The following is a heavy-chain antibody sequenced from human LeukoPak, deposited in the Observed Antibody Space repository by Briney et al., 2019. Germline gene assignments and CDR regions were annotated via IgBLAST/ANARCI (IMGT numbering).Heavy chain of an antibody. Sequence: GASVKVSCKASGYTFTSSFIHWVRQAPGQGLEWMGRINPNSGGTNYAQKFQGRVTMTRDTSISTAYMELSRLRSDDTAVYYCAREEGIAVAGTDYWGQGTLVTVSS. CDR3: AREEGIAVAGTDY. D-gene: IGHD6-19*01. CDR2: INPNSGGT. J-gene: IGHJ4*02. CDR1: GYTFTSSF. V-gene: IGHV1-2*06.